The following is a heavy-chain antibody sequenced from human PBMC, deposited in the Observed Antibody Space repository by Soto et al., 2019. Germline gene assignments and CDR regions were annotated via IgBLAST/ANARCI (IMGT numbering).Heavy chain of an antibody. CDR2: VNYSGTS. CDR1: GGSFNDYY. Sequence: SETLSLTCALYGGSFNDYYWNWVRQTPGKGLEWIGEVNYSGTSNYKPSLKNRVTLSVDTSKKQFSLRLTSVTAADTGLYFCARVRGRAESAPSGMDLWGQGTTVTVSS. D-gene: IGHD3-10*01. V-gene: IGHV4-34*01. CDR3: ARVRGRAESAPSGMDL. J-gene: IGHJ6*02.